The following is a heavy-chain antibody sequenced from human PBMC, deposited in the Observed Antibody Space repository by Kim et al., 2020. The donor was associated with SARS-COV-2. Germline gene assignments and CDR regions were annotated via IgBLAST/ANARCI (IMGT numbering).Heavy chain of an antibody. Sequence: SETLSLTCTVSGGSISSYYWSWIRQPPGKGLEWIGYIYYSGSTNYNPSLKSRVTISVDTSKNQFSLKLSSVTAADTAVYYCARTRRYSSGWSQVYGMDVWGQGTTVTVSS. CDR3: ARTRRYSSGWSQVYGMDV. V-gene: IGHV4-59*01. D-gene: IGHD6-19*01. CDR1: GGSISSYY. J-gene: IGHJ6*02. CDR2: IYYSGST.